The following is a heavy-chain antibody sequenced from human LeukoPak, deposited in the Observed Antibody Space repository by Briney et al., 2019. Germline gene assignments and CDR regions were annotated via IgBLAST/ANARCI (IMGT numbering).Heavy chain of an antibody. V-gene: IGHV4-4*09. J-gene: IGHJ5*02. Sequence: SETLSLSCTVSGGSNNSYYWSWIRQPPGKGLEWIGYTHPSGNTNYSPSLKSRVTISIDTSKNQFSLKLSSVTAADTAVYYCARKAPKKGWFDPWGQGTLVTVSS. CDR1: GGSNNSYY. CDR3: ARKAPKKGWFDP. CDR2: THPSGNT.